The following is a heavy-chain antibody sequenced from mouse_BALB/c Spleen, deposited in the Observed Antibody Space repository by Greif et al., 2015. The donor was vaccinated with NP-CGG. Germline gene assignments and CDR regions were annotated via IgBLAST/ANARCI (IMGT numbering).Heavy chain of an antibody. CDR3: TYYYGNWDYYAMDY. CDR2: IDPENGDT. J-gene: IGHJ4*01. Sequence: VQLQQSGAELVRSGASVKLSCTASGFNIKDYYMHWVKQRPEQGLEWIGWIDPENGDTEYAPKFQGKATMTADTSSNTAYLQLSSLTSEDTAVYYCTYYYGNWDYYAMDYWGQGTSVTVSS. CDR1: GFNIKDYY. V-gene: IGHV14-4*02. D-gene: IGHD2-1*01.